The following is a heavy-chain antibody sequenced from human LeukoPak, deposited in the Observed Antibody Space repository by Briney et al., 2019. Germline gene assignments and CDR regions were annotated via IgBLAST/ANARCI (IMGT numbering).Heavy chain of an antibody. CDR3: ARLGLGGSGSYYNVYYYGMDV. V-gene: IGHV1-18*01. CDR2: ISAYNGNT. Sequence: ASVKVSCKASGYTLTSYGISWVRQAPGQGLEWMGWISAYNGNTNYAQKLQGRVTMTTDTSTSTAYMELRSLRSDDTAVYYCARLGLGGSGSYYNVYYYGMDVWGQGTTVTVSS. CDR1: GYTLTSYG. D-gene: IGHD3-10*01. J-gene: IGHJ6*02.